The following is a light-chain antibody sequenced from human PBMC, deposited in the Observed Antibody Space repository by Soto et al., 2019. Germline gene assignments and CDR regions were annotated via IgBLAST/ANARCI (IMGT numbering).Light chain of an antibody. V-gene: IGKV3-15*01. Sequence: EIVMTQSPVTVSVSPGERVALSCRASQSVGGNLAWYQQKPGQSPRLLIYGASTRATGIPARFSGSGSGTEFSLTISSLQSEDFAVYYCQQYYDWRTFGQGTKLEIK. CDR2: GAS. CDR3: QQYYDWRT. J-gene: IGKJ2*01. CDR1: QSVGGN.